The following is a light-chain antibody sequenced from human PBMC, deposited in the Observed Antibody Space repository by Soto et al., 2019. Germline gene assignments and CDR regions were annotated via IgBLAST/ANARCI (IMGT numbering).Light chain of an antibody. CDR1: QSVSSSY. CDR3: QHFGGTTFT. CDR2: GAS. V-gene: IGKV3-20*01. J-gene: IGKJ5*01. Sequence: EMVLTQSPGTLYLSPGEGATLSCSASQSVSSSYIAWDQQRPGQTPSLLIYGASTRATGIPDRFSGSGSGTHFTLTSSRLEPGDFAVYYFQHFGGTTFTFGQGTRLEIK.